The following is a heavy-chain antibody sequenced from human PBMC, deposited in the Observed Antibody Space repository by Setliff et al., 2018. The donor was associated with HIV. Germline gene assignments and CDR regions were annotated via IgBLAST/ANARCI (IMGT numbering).Heavy chain of an antibody. CDR1: GFTFRAHW. D-gene: IGHD3-22*01. Sequence: GGSLRLSCAASGFTFRAHWMLWFRQAPGKGLMWVSRISPDGTKTNHADSVKGRLTISRDNSKNTLYLQMNSLRAEDTAVYCCARSKGHLYYDDDTGYVLRAFDIWGQGTMVTVSS. J-gene: IGHJ3*02. CDR2: ISPDGTKT. V-gene: IGHV3-74*01. CDR3: ARSKGHLYYDDDTGYVLRAFDI.